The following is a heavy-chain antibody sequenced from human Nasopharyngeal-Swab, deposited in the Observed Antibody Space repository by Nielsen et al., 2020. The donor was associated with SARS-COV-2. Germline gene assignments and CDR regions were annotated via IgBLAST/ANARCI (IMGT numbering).Heavy chain of an antibody. CDR2: IYYSGST. V-gene: IGHV4-59*01. CDR3: ARLAGRTAFDI. D-gene: IGHD6-13*01. CDR1: GGSISSYY. Sequence: SETLPLTCTVSGGSISSYYWSWIRQPPGKGLEWIGYIYYSGSTNYNPSLKSRVTISVDTSKNQFSLKLSSVTAADTAVYYCARLAGRTAFDIWGQGTMVTVSS. J-gene: IGHJ3*02.